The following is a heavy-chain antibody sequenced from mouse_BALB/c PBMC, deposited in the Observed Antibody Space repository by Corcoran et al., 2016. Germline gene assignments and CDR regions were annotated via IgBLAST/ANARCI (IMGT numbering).Heavy chain of an antibody. Sequence: EVQLQQSGAELVKPGASVKLSCTASGFNIKDTYMHWVKQRPEQGLEWIGRIDPANGNTKYDPKFQGKATITADTSSNTAYLQLSSLTSEDTAVYYCANWDCYFDVWGAGTPVTVSS. CDR2: IDPANGNT. D-gene: IGHD4-1*01. CDR1: GFNIKDTY. V-gene: IGHV14-3*02. J-gene: IGHJ1*01. CDR3: ANWDCYFDV.